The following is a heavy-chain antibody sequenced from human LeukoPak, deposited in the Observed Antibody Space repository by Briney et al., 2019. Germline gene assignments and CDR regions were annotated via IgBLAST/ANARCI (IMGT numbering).Heavy chain of an antibody. CDR3: ARDAGYGYWVVDY. J-gene: IGHJ4*02. Sequence: GGSLRLSCVASGFSFSSYWINWVRQAPGEGLEWVAHMKPDGTEKYYLDSVKGRFTISRDNAKNSLYLQMNSLRSDDTAVYYCARDAGYGYWVVDYWGQGTLVTVSS. V-gene: IGHV3-7*01. CDR2: MKPDGTEK. CDR1: GFSFSSYW. D-gene: IGHD5-18*01.